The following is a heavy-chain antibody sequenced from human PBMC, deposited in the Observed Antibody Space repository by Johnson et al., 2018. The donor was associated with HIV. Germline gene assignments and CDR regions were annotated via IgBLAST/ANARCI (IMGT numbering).Heavy chain of an antibody. D-gene: IGHD2-8*01. J-gene: IGHJ3*02. Sequence: QVQLVESGGGLVKPGGSLRLSCAASGFTFSDYYMNWIRQAPGKGLEWVAVMWYDGTNKYSADSVKGRFTISRDTSKNTLYLEMNSLGAEDTAVYYCAKDVQVRGIVLMVTLFDAFDIWGQGTMVTVSS. V-gene: IGHV3-33*06. CDR3: AKDVQVRGIVLMVTLFDAFDI. CDR1: GFTFSDYY. CDR2: MWYDGTNK.